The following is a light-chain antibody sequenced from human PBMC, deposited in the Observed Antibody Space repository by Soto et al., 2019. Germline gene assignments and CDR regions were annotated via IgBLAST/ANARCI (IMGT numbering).Light chain of an antibody. J-gene: IGKJ4*01. V-gene: IGKV1-5*03. CDR2: KAS. Sequence: DIQMTQSPSTLSASVGDSVTITCRASQSIDSWLAWYQQKPGKAPKLLIYKASTLESGVPSRFSGSGSGTEFTHTINSLQPDDFATYHCQQYKSYSFTFGGGTKVEIK. CDR3: QQYKSYSFT. CDR1: QSIDSW.